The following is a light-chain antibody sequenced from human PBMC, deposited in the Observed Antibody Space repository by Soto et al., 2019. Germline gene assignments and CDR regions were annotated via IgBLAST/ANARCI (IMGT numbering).Light chain of an antibody. CDR1: SSNIGGNY. CDR3: AAWDDSLSGWV. CDR2: RST. J-gene: IGLJ3*02. V-gene: IGLV1-47*01. Sequence: QPVLTQPPSASGTPGQRVTISCSGSSSNIGGNYVHWYQQLPGTAPKLLIYRSTQRPSGIPDRFSGSKSGTSASLAIGGLRSEDEADYYCAAWDDSLSGWVFGGGTKLTVL.